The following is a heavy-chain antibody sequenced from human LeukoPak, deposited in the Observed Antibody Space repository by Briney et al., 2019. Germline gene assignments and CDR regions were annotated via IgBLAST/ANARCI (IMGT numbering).Heavy chain of an antibody. CDR1: GGSISSYY. CDR3: ARLARSLLDY. J-gene: IGHJ4*02. Sequence: SETLSLTCTVSGGSISSYYWSWIRQPPGKGLEWTGYIYYSGSTNYNPSLKSRVTISVDTSKNQFSLKLSSVTAADTAVYYCARLARSLLDYWGQGTLVTVSS. CDR2: IYYSGST. D-gene: IGHD6-6*01. V-gene: IGHV4-59*08.